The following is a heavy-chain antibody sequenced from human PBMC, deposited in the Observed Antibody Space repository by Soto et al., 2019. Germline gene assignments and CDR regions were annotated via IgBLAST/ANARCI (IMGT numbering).Heavy chain of an antibody. CDR2: IGTAGDT. CDR1: GFTFSSYD. J-gene: IGHJ5*02. CDR3: ARGRSRWYSLGWFDP. Sequence: EVQLVESGGGLVQPGGSLRLSCAASGFTFSSYDMHWVRQATGKGLEWVSAIGTAGDTYYPGSVKGRFTISRENAKNSLYLQMNSLRAGDTAVYYCARGRSRWYSLGWFDPWGQGTLVTVSS. V-gene: IGHV3-13*01. D-gene: IGHD6-13*01.